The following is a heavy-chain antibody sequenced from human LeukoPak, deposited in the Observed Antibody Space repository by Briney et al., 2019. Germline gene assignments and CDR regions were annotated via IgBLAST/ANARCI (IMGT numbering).Heavy chain of an antibody. D-gene: IGHD1-7*01. J-gene: IGHJ4*02. V-gene: IGHV4-34*01. CDR2: IYYSGST. CDR1: GGPFSGYY. Sequence: SETLSLTCAVYGGPFSGYYWVWIRQPPGKGLEWIGSIYYSGSTYYNPSLKSRVTTSVDTSKNQFSLKLSSVTAADTAVYYCARDPKLELYDYWGQGTLVTVSS. CDR3: ARDPKLELYDY.